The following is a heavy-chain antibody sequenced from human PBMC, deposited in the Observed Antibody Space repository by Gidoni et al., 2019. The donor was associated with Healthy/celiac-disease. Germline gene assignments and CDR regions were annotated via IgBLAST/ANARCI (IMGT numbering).Heavy chain of an antibody. CDR1: GFTFSDYY. D-gene: IGHD1-1*01. J-gene: IGHJ4*02. V-gene: IGHV3-11*06. CDR2: ISSSSSYT. CDR3: ARERELGTTGTYFDY. Sequence: QVQLVESGGGLVKPGGSRRLSCAASGFTFSDYYMSWIRQAPGKGLEWVSYISSSSSYTNYADSVKGRFTISRDNAKNSLYLQMNSLRAEDTAVYYCARERELGTTGTYFDYWGQGTLVTVSS.